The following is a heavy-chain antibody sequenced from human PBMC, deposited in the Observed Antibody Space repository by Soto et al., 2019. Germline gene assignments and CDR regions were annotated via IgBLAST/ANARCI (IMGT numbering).Heavy chain of an antibody. CDR3: EREVSAYDYIWGSYRYPFDY. CDR2: ISSSSSYI. V-gene: IGHV3-21*01. Sequence: GGSLRLSCAASGFTFSSYSMNWVRQAPGKGLEWVSSISSSSSYIYYADSVKGRFTISRDNAKNSLYLQMNSLRAEDTAVYYCEREVSAYDYIWGSYRYPFDYWGQGTLVTVSS. J-gene: IGHJ4*02. CDR1: GFTFSSYS. D-gene: IGHD3-16*02.